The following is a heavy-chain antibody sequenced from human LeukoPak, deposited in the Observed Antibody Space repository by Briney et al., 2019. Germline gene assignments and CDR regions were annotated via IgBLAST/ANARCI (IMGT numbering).Heavy chain of an antibody. CDR2: IDTSGST. Sequence: PSETLSLTCTVSGDSISNYYLNWIRQPAGKGLEWIGRIDTSGSTNYNPSLQSRVTISVDTSKNQFSLKLTSVTAADTAVYYCAILGYSFDYWGQGTLVTVSS. J-gene: IGHJ4*02. CDR1: GDSISNYY. CDR3: AILGYSFDY. V-gene: IGHV4-4*07. D-gene: IGHD5-24*01.